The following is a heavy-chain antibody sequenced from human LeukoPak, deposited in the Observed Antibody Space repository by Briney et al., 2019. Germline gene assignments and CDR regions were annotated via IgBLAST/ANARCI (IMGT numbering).Heavy chain of an antibody. CDR2: ISGSGGST. D-gene: IGHD2/OR15-2a*01. CDR3: AKGPLLWN. CDR1: GFTFSSSA. Sequence: GGSLRLSCAASGFTFSSSAMNWVRQAPGKGLEWVSAISGSGGSTYYADSVKGRFTISRDNSRNTLYLQKNSLRAEDTAVYYCAKGPLLWNWGQGTLVTVSS. J-gene: IGHJ4*02. V-gene: IGHV3-23*01.